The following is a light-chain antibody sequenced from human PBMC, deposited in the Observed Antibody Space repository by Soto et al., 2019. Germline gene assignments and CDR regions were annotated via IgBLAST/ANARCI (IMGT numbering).Light chain of an antibody. V-gene: IGKV1-12*01. CDR1: QDINRW. J-gene: IGKJ4*01. CDR3: QQARAFPLP. CDR2: GAS. Sequence: DIQMTQSLSSVSASIGDRVTITCRASQDINRWLSWYQNKPGKAPRFLIYGASTLQSGVPSRFSGSGFGTDFTLTISSLQPEDFATYYCQQARAFPLPFGGGTKVEIK.